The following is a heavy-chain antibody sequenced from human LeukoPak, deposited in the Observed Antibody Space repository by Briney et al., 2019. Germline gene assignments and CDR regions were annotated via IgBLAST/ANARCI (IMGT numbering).Heavy chain of an antibody. Sequence: SETLSLTCAVYGGSFSGYYWSWIRQPPGKGLEWIGEINHSGSTNYNPSLKSRVIISVDTSKNQFSLKLSSVTAADTAVYYCASDGVAFDIWGQGTMVTVSS. CDR3: ASDGVAFDI. V-gene: IGHV4-34*01. CDR2: INHSGST. J-gene: IGHJ3*02. CDR1: GGSFSGYY. D-gene: IGHD3-3*01.